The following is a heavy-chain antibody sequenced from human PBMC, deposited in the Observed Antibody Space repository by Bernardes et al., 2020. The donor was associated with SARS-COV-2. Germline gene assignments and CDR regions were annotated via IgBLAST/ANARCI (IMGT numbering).Heavy chain of an antibody. CDR1: GFTFSNYA. CDR2: ISGSGSNT. Sequence: GGSLRLSCAASGFTFSNYAMSWVRQAPGTGLEWVSAISGSGSNTYYVDSVKGRFTISRDNSKNTLYLQINSLRAEDTAVYYCAKSQGTSMAEYWGQGTLVTGSA. CDR3: AKSQGTSMAEY. J-gene: IGHJ4*02. D-gene: IGHD5-18*01. V-gene: IGHV3-23*01.